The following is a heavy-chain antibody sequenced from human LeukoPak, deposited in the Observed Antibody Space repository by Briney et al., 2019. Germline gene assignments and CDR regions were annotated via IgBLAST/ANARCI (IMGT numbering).Heavy chain of an antibody. V-gene: IGHV1-2*02. J-gene: IGHJ4*02. CDR2: INPNSGRT. CDR1: GYTFNDYY. Sequence: ASVKVSCETSGYTFNDYYLHWVRQAPGQGLEWMGWINPNSGRTNYAPKFQGRVTLTTDTSISTAYMELSSLISGDTALYCCARDSSDILTGYYHFWGQGTLVTVSS. CDR3: ARDSSDILTGYYHF. D-gene: IGHD3-9*01.